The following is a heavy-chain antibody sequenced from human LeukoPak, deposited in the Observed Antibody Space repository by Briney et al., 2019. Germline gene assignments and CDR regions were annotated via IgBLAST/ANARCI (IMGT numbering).Heavy chain of an antibody. CDR1: GFTFSNYN. V-gene: IGHV3-48*02. J-gene: IGHJ4*02. CDR3: ARDSAPSRGGSNYAPFDY. D-gene: IGHD1-26*01. CDR2: ISSSSSTI. Sequence: PGGSLRLSCAASGFTFSNYNMGWVRQAPGKGLEWLSYISSSSSTIYYADSVKGRFTISRDNAKNSLYLQMNSLRDEDMAVYYCARDSAPSRGGSNYAPFDYWGQGTLVTVSS.